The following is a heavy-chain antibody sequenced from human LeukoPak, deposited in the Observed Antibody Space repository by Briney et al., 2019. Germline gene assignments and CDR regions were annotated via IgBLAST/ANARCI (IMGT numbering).Heavy chain of an antibody. Sequence: ASVKVSCKASGYTFTSYEINWVRQATGQGLEWMGWMNPSSGNTGYAQKFQGRVTMTRNTSISTAYMELSSLRSEDTAVYYCARVIRVGILTVREYFQHWGQGTLVTVSS. J-gene: IGHJ1*01. V-gene: IGHV1-8*01. D-gene: IGHD3-9*01. CDR1: GYTFTSYE. CDR3: ARVIRVGILTVREYFQH. CDR2: MNPSSGNT.